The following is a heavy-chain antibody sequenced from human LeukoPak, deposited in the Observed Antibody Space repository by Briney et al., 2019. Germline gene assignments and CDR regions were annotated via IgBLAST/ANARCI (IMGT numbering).Heavy chain of an antibody. Sequence: PGGSLRLSCAVSGFTFRAYRMSWVRQAPGKGLEWVSSISSGSNSIYYTDSVKGRFTISRDNAKDSLYLEMNSLRAEDTAIYYCVKDPTYFDYWGQGTLVTVSS. J-gene: IGHJ4*02. CDR1: GFTFRAYR. V-gene: IGHV3-21*01. CDR3: VKDPTYFDY. CDR2: ISSGSNSI.